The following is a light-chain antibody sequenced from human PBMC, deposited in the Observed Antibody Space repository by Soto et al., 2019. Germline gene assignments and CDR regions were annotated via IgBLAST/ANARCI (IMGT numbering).Light chain of an antibody. J-gene: IGLJ2*01. CDR1: NSDVGANNY. V-gene: IGLV2-14*03. Sequence: QSALTQPASVSGSPGQSITISCTGTNSDVGANNYVSWYQQHPGKAPRLMIYDVSNRPSGVSNRFSGSKSGNAASLTISGSQAEDEADYYCTSFISSTIPVVFGGGTKLTVL. CDR3: TSFISSTIPVV. CDR2: DVS.